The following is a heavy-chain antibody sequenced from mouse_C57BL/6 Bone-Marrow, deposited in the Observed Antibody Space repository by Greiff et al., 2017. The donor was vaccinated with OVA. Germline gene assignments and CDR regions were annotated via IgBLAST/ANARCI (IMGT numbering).Heavy chain of an antibody. CDR2: ISDGGSYT. CDR1: GFTFSSYA. V-gene: IGHV5-4*01. J-gene: IGHJ4*01. CDR3: AREPLGDYYAMDY. Sequence: EVQGVESGGGLVKPGGSLKLSCAASGFTFSSYAMSWVRQTPEKRLEWVATISDGGSYTYYPDNVKGRFTISRDNAKNNLYLQMSHLKSEDTAMYYCAREPLGDYYAMDYWGQGTSVTVSS. D-gene: IGHD3-3*01.